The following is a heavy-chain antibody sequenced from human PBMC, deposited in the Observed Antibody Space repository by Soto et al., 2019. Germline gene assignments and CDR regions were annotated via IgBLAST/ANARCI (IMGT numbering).Heavy chain of an antibody. CDR1: GFTFSTYE. CDR3: VRDTCRASAVASLDY. CDR2: ISVSGNII. V-gene: IGHV3-48*03. J-gene: IGHJ4*02. D-gene: IGHD2-15*01. Sequence: GGSLRLSCAASGFTFSTYEFNWVRQAPGRGLEWISYISVSGNIIKYAESVKGRFTISRDNADNSLHLHMSNLRVDDTALYFCVRDTCRASAVASLDYWGQGTQVTVSS.